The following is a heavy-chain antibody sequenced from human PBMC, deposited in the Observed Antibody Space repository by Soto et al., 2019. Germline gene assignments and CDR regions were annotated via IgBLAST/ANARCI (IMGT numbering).Heavy chain of an antibody. D-gene: IGHD3-10*01. Sequence: QVQLQESGPGLVKPSQTLSLTCFVSGGSINSGTYYWSWIRQHPERGLEWIGYISSRGDTYYRPSLKSRLTISADTSRSLISLKLPSATAADAAVYYARGRASGDHWLSIGGEDNYYGLDVWGQGTTVAVS. CDR3: RGRASGDHWLSIGGEDNYYGLDV. CDR2: ISSRGDT. CDR1: GGSINSGTYY. J-gene: IGHJ6*02. V-gene: IGHV4-31*06.